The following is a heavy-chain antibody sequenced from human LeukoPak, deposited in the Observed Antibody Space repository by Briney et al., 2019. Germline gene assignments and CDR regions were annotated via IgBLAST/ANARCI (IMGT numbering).Heavy chain of an antibody. CDR1: GFTFNTFT. Sequence: GGSLRLSCAASGFTFNTFTMHWVRQAPGKGLEWVAVTSIDGKNNYYGQPVKGRFTISRDNSKNTLYLQMIGLRRDDTGIYYCATYSHGTTTSDHWGQGTLVTVSS. J-gene: IGHJ4*02. V-gene: IGHV3-30*04. D-gene: IGHD1-7*01. CDR2: TSIDGKNN. CDR3: ATYSHGTTTSDH.